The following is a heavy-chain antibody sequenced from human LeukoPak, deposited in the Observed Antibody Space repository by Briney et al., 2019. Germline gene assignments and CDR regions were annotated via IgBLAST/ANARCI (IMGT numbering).Heavy chain of an antibody. CDR3: ARARYTSGWETLDY. D-gene: IGHD6-19*01. J-gene: IGHJ4*02. V-gene: IGHV3-48*03. Sequence: PGGSLRLSCAASGFTFSSYGMSWVRQAPGKGLEWVSYISSSGSIKHYADSVKGRFTISRDNAKNSLYLQMNSLRAEDRAVYYCARARYTSGWETLDYWGQGTLVTVSS. CDR2: ISSSGSIK. CDR1: GFTFSSYG.